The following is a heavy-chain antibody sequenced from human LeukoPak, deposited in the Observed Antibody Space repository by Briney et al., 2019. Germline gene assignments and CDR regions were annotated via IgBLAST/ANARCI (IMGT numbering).Heavy chain of an antibody. D-gene: IGHD3-22*01. CDR3: ASSRGDRWEYYYDSSGPEYFQH. CDR2: IYYSGNT. Sequence: SETLSLTCTVSGDSISTSNSYWGWIRQPPGKGLEWIGSIYYSGNTYYNASLKSRVTISVDTSKNQFSLKLSSVTAADTAVYYCASSRGDRWEYYYDSSGPEYFQHWGQGTLVTVSS. CDR1: GDSISTSNSY. J-gene: IGHJ1*01. V-gene: IGHV4-39*07.